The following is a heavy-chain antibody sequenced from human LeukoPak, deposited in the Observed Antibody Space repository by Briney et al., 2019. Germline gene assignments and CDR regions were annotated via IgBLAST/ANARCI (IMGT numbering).Heavy chain of an antibody. CDR3: ARESIARGGFDD. V-gene: IGHV1-2*02. Sequence: GASVKVSCKASGYTFTSYDINWVRQATGQGLEWMGWINPNSGGTNYAQKFQGRVTMTRDTSIGTAYMELSRLRSDDTAVYYCARESIARGGFDDWGQGTLVTVSS. D-gene: IGHD6-13*01. J-gene: IGHJ4*02. CDR1: GYTFTSYD. CDR2: INPNSGGT.